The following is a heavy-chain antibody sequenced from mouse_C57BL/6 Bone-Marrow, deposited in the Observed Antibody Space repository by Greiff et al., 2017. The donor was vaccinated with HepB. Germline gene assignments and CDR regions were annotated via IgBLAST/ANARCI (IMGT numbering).Heavy chain of an antibody. J-gene: IGHJ2*01. V-gene: IGHV1-26*01. D-gene: IGHD6-2*01. CDR1: GYTFTDYY. CDR3: ARKLGLLSYFDY. CDR2: INPNNGGT. Sequence: VQLQQSGPELVKPGASVKISCKASGYTFTDYYMNWVKQSHGKSLEWIGDINPNNGGTSYNQKFKGKATLTVDKSSSTAYMELRSLTSEDSAVYYCARKLGLLSYFDYWGQGTTLTVSS.